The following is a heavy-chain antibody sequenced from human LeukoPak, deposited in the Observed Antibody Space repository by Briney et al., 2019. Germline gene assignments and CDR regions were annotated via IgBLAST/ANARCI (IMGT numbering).Heavy chain of an antibody. J-gene: IGHJ4*02. Sequence: GGSLRLSCAASGFTFDDYGMSWVRQAPGKGLEWVSYISSSGSTIYYADSVKGRFTISRDNAKNSLYLQMNSLRAEDTAVYYCARAGLGPVVTIVYWGQGTLVTVSS. D-gene: IGHD4-23*01. CDR3: ARAGLGPVVTIVY. CDR1: GFTFDDYG. CDR2: ISSSGSTI. V-gene: IGHV3-11*01.